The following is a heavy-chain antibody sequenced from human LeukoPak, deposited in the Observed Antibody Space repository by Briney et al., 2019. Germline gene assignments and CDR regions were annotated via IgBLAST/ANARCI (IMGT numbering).Heavy chain of an antibody. J-gene: IGHJ5*02. CDR2: INPSGGST. D-gene: IGHD2-21*02. Sequence: GASVTVSCKASGHTFTSYYMHWVRQAPGQGLEWMGIINPSGGSTSYAQKFQGRVTMTRDTSTSTVYMELSSLRSEDTAVYYCASALSRCGDDCWFDPWGQGTLVTVSS. V-gene: IGHV1-46*01. CDR3: ASALSRCGDDCWFDP. CDR1: GHTFTSYY.